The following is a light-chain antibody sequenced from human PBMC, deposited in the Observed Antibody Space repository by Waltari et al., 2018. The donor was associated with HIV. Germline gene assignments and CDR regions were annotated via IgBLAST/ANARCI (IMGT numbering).Light chain of an antibody. CDR2: LGS. V-gene: IGKV2-28*01. Sequence: DIVMTQSPLSLTVPPGEPASISCTSSQSLSDGNGNDNLDWYVKKPGQSPQRLIYLGSNRASGVPDRFSGSGAGTSLTLKIIRVEAEYVGIYYCMQSLQRPHTFGQGTKLE. CDR1: QSLSDGNGNDN. CDR3: MQSLQRPHT. J-gene: IGKJ2*01.